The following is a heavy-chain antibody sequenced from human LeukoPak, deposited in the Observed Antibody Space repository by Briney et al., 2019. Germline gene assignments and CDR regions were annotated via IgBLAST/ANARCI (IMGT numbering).Heavy chain of an antibody. CDR3: ARIYCSGGSCYSGYYYYMDV. CDR2: ISSSSSYI. D-gene: IGHD2-15*01. J-gene: IGHJ6*03. CDR1: GGTFSSYS. Sequence: ASVKVSCKASGGTFSSYSMNWVRQAPGKGLEWVSSISSSSSYIYYADSVKGRFTISRDNAKNSLYLQMNSLRAEDTAVYYCARIYCSGGSCYSGYYYYMDVWGKGTTVTVSS. V-gene: IGHV3-21*01.